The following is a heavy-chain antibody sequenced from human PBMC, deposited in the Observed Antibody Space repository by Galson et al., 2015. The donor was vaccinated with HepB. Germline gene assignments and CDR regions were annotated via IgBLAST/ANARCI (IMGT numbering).Heavy chain of an antibody. D-gene: IGHD2-2*01. CDR1: GFSLNTRGMR. CDR3: ARASSPSFVNEVNFDY. J-gene: IGHJ4*02. CDR2: IDWDDDK. Sequence: PALVKPTQTLTLTCTFSGFSLNTRGMRVSWIRQPPGKALEWLARIDWDDDKFFSTSLRTRLTISKDTSNNQVVLTMTNLDPVDTGTYYCARASSPSFVNEVNFDYWGQGTLVTVSS. V-gene: IGHV2-70*04.